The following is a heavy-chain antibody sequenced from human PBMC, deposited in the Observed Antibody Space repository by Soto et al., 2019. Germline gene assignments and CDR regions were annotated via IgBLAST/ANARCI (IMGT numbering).Heavy chain of an antibody. V-gene: IGHV4-4*07. CDR1: GGSMSKFY. Sequence: QAQVQESGPGLVKPSETLSLTCSVSGGSMSKFYWSWIRKTAGKGLEWMGRVYATGTSDYNPSLRSRIAMSVDISKKTFSLRLRSVTAADTGVYYCVRDGSKTLRDCFDPWGQGILVTVSS. CDR2: VYATGTS. CDR3: VRDGSKTLRDCFDP. J-gene: IGHJ5*02. D-gene: IGHD4-17*01.